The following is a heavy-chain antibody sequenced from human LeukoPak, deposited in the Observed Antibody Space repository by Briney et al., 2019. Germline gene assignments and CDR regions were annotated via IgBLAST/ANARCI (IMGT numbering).Heavy chain of an antibody. Sequence: PGRSLRLSCAASVFTFSSYGMHWVRQAPGKGREGVAVISYEGSNKYYADSVKGRFTISRDNSKNTLYLQMNSLRAEDTAVYYCAKAYYGSGSYYYYYYGMDVWGKGTTVTVSS. CDR1: VFTFSSYG. CDR3: AKAYYGSGSYYYYYYGMDV. V-gene: IGHV3-30*18. D-gene: IGHD3-10*01. J-gene: IGHJ6*04. CDR2: ISYEGSNK.